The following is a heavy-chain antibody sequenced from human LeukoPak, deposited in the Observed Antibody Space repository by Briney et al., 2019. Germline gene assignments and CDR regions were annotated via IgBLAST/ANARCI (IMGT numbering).Heavy chain of an antibody. D-gene: IGHD6-13*01. J-gene: IGHJ4*02. V-gene: IGHV3-33*01. CDR3: ARDRGSSQFDY. Sequence: GGSLRLSCAASGFTFSNYGMPWVRQAPGKGLEWVAVTWYDGSKKYYADSVKGRFTISRDDSKNTLDLQMNSLRAEDTAVYYCARDRGSSQFDYWGQGTLVTVFS. CDR1: GFTFSNYG. CDR2: TWYDGSKK.